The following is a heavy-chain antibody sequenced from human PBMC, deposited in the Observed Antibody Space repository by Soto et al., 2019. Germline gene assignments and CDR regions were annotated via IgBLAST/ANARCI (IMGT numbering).Heavy chain of an antibody. CDR3: AREWFPSILGDHGNYFDY. D-gene: IGHD4-17*01. V-gene: IGHV3-30-3*01. J-gene: IGHJ4*02. Sequence: QVQLVESGGGVVQPGRSLRLSCAASGFTFSSYAMHWVRQAPGKGLEWVAVISYDGSNKYYADSVKGRFTISRDNSKNTLYLQMNSLRAEDTAVYYCAREWFPSILGDHGNYFDYWGQGTLVTVSS. CDR2: ISYDGSNK. CDR1: GFTFSSYA.